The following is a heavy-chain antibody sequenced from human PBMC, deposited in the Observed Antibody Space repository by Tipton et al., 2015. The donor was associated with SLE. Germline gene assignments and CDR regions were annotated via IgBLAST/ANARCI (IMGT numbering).Heavy chain of an antibody. Sequence: SLRLSCAASGFTYSGYAMQWVRQAPGKGLEWVAFIRADGSNKDYADSVKGRVTISRDNSKNTLYLQMNRLRVEDTAVYYCAGGTGAYFDHWGQGTLVTVSS. CDR2: IRADGSNK. CDR3: AGGTGAYFDH. J-gene: IGHJ4*02. D-gene: IGHD3-16*01. V-gene: IGHV3-30*02. CDR1: GFTYSGYA.